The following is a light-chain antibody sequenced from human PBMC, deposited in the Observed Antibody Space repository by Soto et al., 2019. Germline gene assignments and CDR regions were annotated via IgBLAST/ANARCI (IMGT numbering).Light chain of an antibody. Sequence: EIVLTQSPGTLTLSPGESAALSCRSSQTISNNYLVWYRQKPGQSPRLLIYAVSSRAAGIPDRFSGSGSGTDFALTIARREPEDAAVYYCQQRSNSPWTFGQGTRVEL. J-gene: IGKJ1*01. CDR1: QTISNNY. V-gene: IGKV3D-20*02. CDR2: AVS. CDR3: QQRSNSPWT.